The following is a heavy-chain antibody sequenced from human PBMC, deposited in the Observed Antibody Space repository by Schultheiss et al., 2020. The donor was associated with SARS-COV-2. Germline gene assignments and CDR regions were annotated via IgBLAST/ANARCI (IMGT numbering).Heavy chain of an antibody. CDR2: ISDSGDTK. V-gene: IGHV3-48*03. J-gene: IGHJ4*02. CDR3: ARSRGGSYYDD. CDR1: GFTFSSYG. Sequence: GESLKISCAASGFTFSSYGMHWVRQAPGKGLEWVSYISDSGDTKYYADSVKGRFTVSRDNAKNSLYLQMNSLRVEDTARYYCARSRGGSYYDDWGQGTLVTVSS. D-gene: IGHD1-26*01.